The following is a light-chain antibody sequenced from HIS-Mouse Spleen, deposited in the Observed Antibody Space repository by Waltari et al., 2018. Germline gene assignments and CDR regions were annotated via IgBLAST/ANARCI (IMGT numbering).Light chain of an antibody. CDR1: ALPKKL. J-gene: IGLJ2*01. CDR2: EDS. V-gene: IGLV3-10*01. Sequence: SYELTQPPSVSVSPGQTARTTSPGDALPKKLSYLYQPKSGQAPVLVIYEDSKRPSGIPERFSGSSSGTMATLTISGAQVEDEADYYCYSTDSSGNHRVFGGGTKLTVL. CDR3: YSTDSSGNHRV.